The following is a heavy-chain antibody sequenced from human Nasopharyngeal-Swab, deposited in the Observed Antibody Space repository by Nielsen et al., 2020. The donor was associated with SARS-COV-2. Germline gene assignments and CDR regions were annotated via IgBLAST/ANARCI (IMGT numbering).Heavy chain of an antibody. CDR2: INHSGST. V-gene: IGHV4-34*01. J-gene: IGHJ4*02. Sequence: CAVYGGSFSGYYWSWIRQPPGKGLEWIGEINHSGSTNYIPSLKSRVTISVDTSKNQFSLKLSSVTAADTAVYYCARGLNGGHWGQGTRVTVSS. D-gene: IGHD3-16*01. CDR3: ARGLNGGH. CDR1: GGSFSGYY.